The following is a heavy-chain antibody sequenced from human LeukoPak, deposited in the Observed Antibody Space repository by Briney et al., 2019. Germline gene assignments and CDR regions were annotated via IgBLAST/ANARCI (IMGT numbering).Heavy chain of an antibody. Sequence: GGSLRLSCAASGFTFSSYSMNWVRQAPGKGLEWVSYISSSSSTIYYADSVRGRFTISRDNSKNTMYLQMSSLRAEDTDVYYCAKIRLEESATGYWGQGTLVTVSS. CDR2: ISSSSSTI. D-gene: IGHD2-15*01. CDR1: GFTFSSYS. V-gene: IGHV3-48*01. J-gene: IGHJ4*02. CDR3: AKIRLEESATGY.